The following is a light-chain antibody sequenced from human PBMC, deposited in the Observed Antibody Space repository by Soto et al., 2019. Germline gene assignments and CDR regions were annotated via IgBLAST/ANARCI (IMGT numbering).Light chain of an antibody. CDR3: LQDFNYPWT. Sequence: AIQMTQSPSSLSASVGDRVTITCRASQGIRNDLSWYQQKPGKTPKLLIFPASSLQSGVPSRFSGSASGTDFTLTISSLQPEDFATYYCLQDFNYPWTFGQGTKVEIE. CDR2: PAS. CDR1: QGIRND. J-gene: IGKJ1*01. V-gene: IGKV1-6*01.